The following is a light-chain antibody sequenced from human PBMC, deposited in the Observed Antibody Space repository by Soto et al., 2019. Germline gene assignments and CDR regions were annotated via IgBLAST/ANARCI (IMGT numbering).Light chain of an antibody. CDR3: SSFTSSSTQV. Sequence: QSALTQPASVSGSPGQSITISCTGTSSDVGGYNYVSWYQQHPGKAPKLMIYEVNNRPLGVSNRVSGSKSGNTASLTISGLQAEDEADYYCSSFTSSSTQVLGGGTKLAVL. CDR1: SSDVGGYNY. CDR2: EVN. J-gene: IGLJ3*02. V-gene: IGLV2-14*01.